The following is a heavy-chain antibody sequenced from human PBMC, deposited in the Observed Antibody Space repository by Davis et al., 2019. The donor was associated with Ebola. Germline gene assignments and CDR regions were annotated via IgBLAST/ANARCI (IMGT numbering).Heavy chain of an antibody. CDR3: ARGRLLEWPPTFYGLDV. Sequence: SETLSLTCSVSGASIRSYYWSWIRQPPGKGLEWLGFRYNSGSTNHNPSLQSRVIISIDTANKQISLKLSSVTAADTAVYYCARGRLLEWPPTFYGLDVWGKGTTVTVSS. V-gene: IGHV4-59*01. CDR2: RYNSGST. CDR1: GASIRSYY. J-gene: IGHJ6*04. D-gene: IGHD3-3*01.